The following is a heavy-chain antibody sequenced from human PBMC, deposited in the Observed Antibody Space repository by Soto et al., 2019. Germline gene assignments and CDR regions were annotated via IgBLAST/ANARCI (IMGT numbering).Heavy chain of an antibody. J-gene: IGHJ4*02. CDR2: ISGSGYTI. CDR1: GFTFSDYY. CDR3: ARSRTTRYCNTGSCSGALT. V-gene: IGHV3-11*01. Sequence: PGGSLRLSCAASGFTFSDYYMTWIRQAPGKGLEWVSHISGSGYTIYYADSVKGRFTISRDNPKTSLYLQMNSLRAEDTAVYYCARSRTTRYCNTGSCSGALTWGLGTLVTVSS. D-gene: IGHD2-15*01.